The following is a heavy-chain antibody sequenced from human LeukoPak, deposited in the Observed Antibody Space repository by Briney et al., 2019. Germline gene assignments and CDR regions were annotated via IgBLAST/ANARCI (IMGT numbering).Heavy chain of an antibody. CDR1: GYTFTTYH. CDR2: MNPYSGDR. V-gene: IGHV1-8*03. J-gene: IGHJ4*02. Sequence: ASVKVSCKTSGYTFTTYHINWVRQATGQGLEWLGWMNPYSGDRGYAQKFQGRLSITRDTSISTSYMELRSLRSDDTAVYFCARTTSFTASGYDYWGQGTLVTVSS. CDR3: ARTTSFTASGYDY. D-gene: IGHD6-25*01.